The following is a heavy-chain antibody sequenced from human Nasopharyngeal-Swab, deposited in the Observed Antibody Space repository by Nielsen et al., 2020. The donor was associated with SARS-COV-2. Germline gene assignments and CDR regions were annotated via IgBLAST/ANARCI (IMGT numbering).Heavy chain of an antibody. V-gene: IGHV3-33*01. J-gene: IGHJ4*02. D-gene: IGHD6-13*01. Sequence: GESLKISCAASGFTFSSYGMHWVRQAPGKGLEWLAVIWYDGSNKYYADSVKGRFTISRDSSKNTLYLQMNSLRAEDTAVYYCARDLGGAAAGTDYWGQGTLVTVSS. CDR2: IWYDGSNK. CDR1: GFTFSSYG. CDR3: ARDLGGAAAGTDY.